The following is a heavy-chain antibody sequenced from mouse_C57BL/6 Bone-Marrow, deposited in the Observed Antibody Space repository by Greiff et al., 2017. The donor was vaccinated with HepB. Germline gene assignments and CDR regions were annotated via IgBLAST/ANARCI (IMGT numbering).Heavy chain of an antibody. CDR3: ARPQLGRAFYAMDY. Sequence: ESGPGLVKPSQSLSLTCSVTGYSITSGYYWNWIRQFPGNKLEWMGYISYDGSNNYNPSLKNRISITRDTSKNQFFLKLNSVTTEDTATYYCARPQLGRAFYAMDYWGQGTSVTVSS. V-gene: IGHV3-6*01. CDR2: ISYDGSN. J-gene: IGHJ4*01. D-gene: IGHD4-1*02. CDR1: GYSITSGYY.